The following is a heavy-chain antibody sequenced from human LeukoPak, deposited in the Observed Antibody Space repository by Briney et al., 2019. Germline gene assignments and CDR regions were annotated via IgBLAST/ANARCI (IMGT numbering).Heavy chain of an antibody. CDR1: GDSISSSTYY. CDR3: ARSMGGVGATLLDY. V-gene: IGHV4-39*07. D-gene: IGHD1-26*01. Sequence: SETLSLTCTVSGDSISSSTYYWGWVRQPPGKGLEWIGSLYYGGSTYYNPSLESRVTISVDTSKNHLSLKLISVTAADTAVYYCARSMGGVGATLLDYWGQGTLVTVSS. J-gene: IGHJ4*02. CDR2: LYYGGST.